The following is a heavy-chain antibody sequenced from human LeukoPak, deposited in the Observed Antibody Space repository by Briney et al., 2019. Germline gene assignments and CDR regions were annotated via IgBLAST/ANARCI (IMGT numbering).Heavy chain of an antibody. J-gene: IGHJ6*03. CDR2: INHTGST. CDR3: ARVVSLLYYGRSGYLYYYYMEF. CDR1: GGSFSSYY. V-gene: IGHV4-34*01. D-gene: IGHD3-22*01. Sequence: PSETLSLTCTVYGGSFSSYYWSWIRQPPGKGLEWIGEINHTGSTNYNPSLKSRVSISLDASKNQFSLKLNSVTAADTAVYYCARVVSLLYYGRSGYLYYYYMEFWGKGTTV.